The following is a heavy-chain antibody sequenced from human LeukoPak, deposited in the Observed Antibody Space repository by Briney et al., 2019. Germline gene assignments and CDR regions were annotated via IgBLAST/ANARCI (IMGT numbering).Heavy chain of an antibody. J-gene: IGHJ4*02. CDR2: ISAYNGNT. V-gene: IGHV1-18*01. D-gene: IGHD3-9*01. Sequence: ASVKVSCKASGYTFTSYGISWVRQAPGQGLEWMGWISAYNGNTNYAQKLQGRVTMTTDTSTSTAYMELRSLRYDDTAVYYCARGAGDFDWLLYVPIYFDYWGQGTLVTVSS. CDR1: GYTFTSYG. CDR3: ARGAGDFDWLLYVPIYFDY.